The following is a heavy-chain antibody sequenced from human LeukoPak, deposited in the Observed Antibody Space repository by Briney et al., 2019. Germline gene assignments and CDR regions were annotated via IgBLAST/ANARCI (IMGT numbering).Heavy chain of an antibody. D-gene: IGHD6-13*01. Sequence: GSLLLSCAASGFTFSSYAMSWVRQAPGKGLEWVSAISGSGGSTYYADSVKGRFTISRDNSKNTLYLQMNSLRAEDTAVYYCAKDREGSSWFSYFDYWGQGTLVTVSS. V-gene: IGHV3-23*01. CDR2: ISGSGGST. CDR1: GFTFSSYA. CDR3: AKDREGSSWFSYFDY. J-gene: IGHJ4*02.